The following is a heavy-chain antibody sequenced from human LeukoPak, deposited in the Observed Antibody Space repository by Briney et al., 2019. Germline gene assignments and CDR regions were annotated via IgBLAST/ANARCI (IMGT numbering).Heavy chain of an antibody. CDR2: INHSGST. D-gene: IGHD6-19*01. Sequence: PSETLSLTCAVYGGSFSGYHWSWILQPPGKGLEWIGEINHSGSTNYNPSLKSRVTISVDTSKNQFSLKLSSVTAADTAVYYCARVIAVAGDFDYWGQGTLVTVSS. CDR3: ARVIAVAGDFDY. J-gene: IGHJ4*02. CDR1: GGSFSGYH. V-gene: IGHV4-34*01.